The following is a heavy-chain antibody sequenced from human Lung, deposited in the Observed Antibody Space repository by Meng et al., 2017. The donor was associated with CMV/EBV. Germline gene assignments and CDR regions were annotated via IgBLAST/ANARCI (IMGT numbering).Heavy chain of an antibody. CDR1: GGTFTGYA. V-gene: IGHV1-69*05. CDR3: ARDRGTIFGVDFDY. D-gene: IGHD3-3*01. Sequence: SXXVSXKASGGTFTGYAISWVRQAPGQGLEWMGGIIPIFGTANYAQKFQGRVTITTDESTSTAYMELSSLRSEDTAVYYCARDRGTIFGVDFDYWGQGTLVTVSS. CDR2: IIPIFGTA. J-gene: IGHJ4*02.